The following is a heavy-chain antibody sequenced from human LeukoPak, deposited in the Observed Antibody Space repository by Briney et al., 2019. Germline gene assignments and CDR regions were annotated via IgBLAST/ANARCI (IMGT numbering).Heavy chain of an antibody. V-gene: IGHV3-30*02. CDR3: VKDPRDGYAYGYFES. CDR1: GFRFGSNG. J-gene: IGHJ4*02. Sequence: GGSLRLSCAAAGFRFGSNGMHWVRQTPDKGLEWVAAIAYDGSSKYYGDSVKGRFTISRDNPNNMVFLHMNSLRADDTALYYCVKDPRDGYAYGYFESWGQGALVIVSS. D-gene: IGHD5-18*01. CDR2: IAYDGSSK.